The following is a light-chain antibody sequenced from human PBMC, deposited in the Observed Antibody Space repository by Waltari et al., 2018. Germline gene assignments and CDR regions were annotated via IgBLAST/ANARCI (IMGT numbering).Light chain of an antibody. J-gene: IGLJ2*01. V-gene: IGLV2-14*03. Sequence: QSALTQPASVSGSPGQSITLSCTGTSTDIVVYFFFSWYQQHPGTAPKLIIYGVSNRPSGVSDRFSGSKSDNTASLTISGLQTEDEADYYCSSYSSTTTRVIFGGGTRLTVL. CDR2: GVS. CDR3: SSYSSTTTRVI. CDR1: STDIVVYFF.